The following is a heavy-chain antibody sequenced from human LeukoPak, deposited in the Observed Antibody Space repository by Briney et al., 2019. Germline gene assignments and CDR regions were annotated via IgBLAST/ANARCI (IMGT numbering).Heavy chain of an antibody. Sequence: SVKVSCKASGGTFSSYAISWVRQAPGQGLEWMGGIIPIFGTANYAQKFQGRVTITADESTSKAYMELSSLRSEETAVYYCARDQGSGWYYFDYWGQGTLVTVSS. D-gene: IGHD6-19*01. CDR1: GGTFSSYA. J-gene: IGHJ4*02. CDR3: ARDQGSGWYYFDY. V-gene: IGHV1-69*13. CDR2: IIPIFGTA.